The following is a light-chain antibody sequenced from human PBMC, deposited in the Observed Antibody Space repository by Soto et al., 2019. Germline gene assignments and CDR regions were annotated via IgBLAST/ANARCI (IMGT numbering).Light chain of an antibody. CDR3: KSYAGSNTYV. Sequence: QSTLTQPRSASWAPGQSVTISCTGTNNDIGVYDFVSWYQHHPGKAPRLIIYEVVQRPSGVPDRFSGPKSGNTASLTVSGLQAADEADYFCKSYAGSNTYVFRSGTKVTVL. CDR1: NNDIGVYDF. J-gene: IGLJ1*01. V-gene: IGLV2-8*01. CDR2: EVV.